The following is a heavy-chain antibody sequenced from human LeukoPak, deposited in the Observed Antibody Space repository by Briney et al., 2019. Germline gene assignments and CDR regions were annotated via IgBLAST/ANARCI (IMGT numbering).Heavy chain of an antibody. CDR3: ARGRRFSRWFDP. D-gene: IGHD3-3*01. CDR2: INHSGST. J-gene: IGHJ5*02. Sequence: SETLSLTCAVYGGSFSGYYWSWIRQPPGKGLEWIGEINHSGSTNYNPSLKSRVTISVDTSKNQFSLKLSSVTAADTAVYYCARGRRFSRWFDPWGQGTLVTVSS. V-gene: IGHV4-34*01. CDR1: GGSFSGYY.